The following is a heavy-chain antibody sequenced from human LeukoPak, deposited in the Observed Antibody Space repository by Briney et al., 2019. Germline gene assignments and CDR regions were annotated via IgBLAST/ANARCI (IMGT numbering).Heavy chain of an antibody. CDR2: INPNSGDT. V-gene: IGHV1-2*02. J-gene: IGHJ4*02. Sequence: ASAEVSCKASGYTFTGYYMHWVRQAPGQGLEWMGWINPNSGDTNYAQKLQGRVTMTRDTSISTAYMELSRLKSDDTAVYYCAASYDFWGGYLNHDYWGQGTLVTVSS. D-gene: IGHD3-3*01. CDR3: AASYDFWGGYLNHDY. CDR1: GYTFTGYY.